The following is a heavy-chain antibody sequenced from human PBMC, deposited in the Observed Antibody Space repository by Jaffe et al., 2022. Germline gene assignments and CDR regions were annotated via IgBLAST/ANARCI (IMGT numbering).Heavy chain of an antibody. D-gene: IGHD3-16*01. V-gene: IGHV4-34*01. Sequence: QVQLQQWGAGLLKPSETLSLTCAVYGGSFSGYYWSWIRQPPGKGLEWIGEINHSGSTNYNPSLKSRVTISVDTSKNQFSLKLSSVTAADTAVYYCASYYYDYIWDDAFDIWGQGTMVTVSS. CDR3: ASYYYDYIWDDAFDI. CDR1: GGSFSGYY. CDR2: INHSGST. J-gene: IGHJ3*02.